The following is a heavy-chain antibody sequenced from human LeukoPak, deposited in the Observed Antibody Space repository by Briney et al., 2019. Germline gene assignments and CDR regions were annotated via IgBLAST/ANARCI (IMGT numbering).Heavy chain of an antibody. Sequence: GGSLRLSCAASGFTFSSYAMSWVRQAPGKGLEWVSAISGCGGSTYYADSVKGRFTISRDNSKNTLYLQMNSLRAEDTAVYYCAKDRWVGELPDYWGRGPLSPSPQ. CDR1: GFTFSSYA. J-gene: IGHJ4*02. CDR2: ISGCGGST. V-gene: IGHV3-23*01. D-gene: IGHD1-26*01. CDR3: AKDRWVGELPDY.